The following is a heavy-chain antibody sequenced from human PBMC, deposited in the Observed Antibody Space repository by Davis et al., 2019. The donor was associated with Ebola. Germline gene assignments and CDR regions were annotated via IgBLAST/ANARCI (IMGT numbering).Heavy chain of an antibody. V-gene: IGHV3-48*01. D-gene: IGHD6-19*01. J-gene: IGHJ4*02. CDR1: GFTFSSYS. CDR2: ISSSSSTI. CDR3: ARGVAVGGFYFDY. Sequence: LSLTCAASGFTFSSYSMNWVRQAPGKGLEWVSYISSSSSTIYYADSVKGRFTISRDNAKNSLYLQMNSLRAEDTAVYFCARGVAVGGFYFDYWGQGTLVTVSS.